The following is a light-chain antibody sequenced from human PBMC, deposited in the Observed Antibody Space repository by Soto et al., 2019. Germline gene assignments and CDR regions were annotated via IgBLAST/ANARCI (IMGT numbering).Light chain of an antibody. CDR2: GAS. Sequence: EIVLTQSPATLSASPGESVTLSCRASQSVSSKLAWYQQTAGQAPRLLIYGASTRATGTPARFRGGGSWTDFTLTISSLQSDDCALYFCQQYNDWPPLTFGGGTKVDIK. V-gene: IGKV3-15*01. CDR1: QSVSSK. CDR3: QQYNDWPPLT. J-gene: IGKJ4*01.